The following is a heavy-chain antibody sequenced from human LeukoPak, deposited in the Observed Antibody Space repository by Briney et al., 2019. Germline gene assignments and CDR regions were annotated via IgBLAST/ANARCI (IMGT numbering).Heavy chain of an antibody. V-gene: IGHV3-23*01. CDR1: GFTFSDYA. J-gene: IGHJ4*02. Sequence: GGSLRLSCTASGFTFSDYAMTWVRQAPGKGLQWISAISPRSNSIYYSDSVRGRFTVSRDNSKNTLYLQMNRLTAEDTAVYYCARGPYSSSWSDYWGQGTLVTVSS. CDR3: ARGPYSSSWSDY. D-gene: IGHD6-13*01. CDR2: ISPRSNSI.